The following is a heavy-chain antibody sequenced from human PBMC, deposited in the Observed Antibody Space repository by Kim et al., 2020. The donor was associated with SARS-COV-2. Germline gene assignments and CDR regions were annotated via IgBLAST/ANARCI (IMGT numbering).Heavy chain of an antibody. Sequence: ASVKVSCKASGYTFTSYYIHWVRQAPGQGLEWMGIINPNSGGTSYTQNFQGRVTMTRDTSTSTVYMDLSSLKSEDTAVYYCARGYTSGWSLGGYWGQGTLVTVSS. CDR2: INPNSGGT. V-gene: IGHV1-46*03. CDR3: ARGYTSGWSLGGY. CDR1: GYTFTSYY. D-gene: IGHD6-19*01. J-gene: IGHJ4*02.